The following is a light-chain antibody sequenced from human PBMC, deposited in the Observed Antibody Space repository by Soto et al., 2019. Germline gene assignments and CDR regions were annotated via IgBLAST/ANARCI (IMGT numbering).Light chain of an antibody. CDR2: GAS. CDR1: QSVSSSY. V-gene: IGKV3-20*01. J-gene: IGKJ2*01. Sequence: EIVLTQSPGTLSLSPGERATLSCRASQSVSSSYLAWYQQKPGKAPRHLIYGASSRATGIPDRFSGSGSGTDFTTNISRLEPADFALYYYQQYGSSPPYTFGQGTQLEIK. CDR3: QQYGSSPPYT.